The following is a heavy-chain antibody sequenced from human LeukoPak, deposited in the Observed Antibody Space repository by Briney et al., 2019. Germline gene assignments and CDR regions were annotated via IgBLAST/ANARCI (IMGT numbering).Heavy chain of an antibody. CDR3: ARSGSTAFDY. Sequence: PSETLSLTCTVSGGSISSSSYYWGWIRQPPGKGLEWIGSIYYSGSTYYNPSLKSRVTISVDTSKNQFSLKLSSVTAADTAVYYCARSGSTAFDYWGQGTLVTVSS. CDR1: GGSISSSSYY. CDR2: IYYSGST. V-gene: IGHV4-39*01. J-gene: IGHJ4*02. D-gene: IGHD1-26*01.